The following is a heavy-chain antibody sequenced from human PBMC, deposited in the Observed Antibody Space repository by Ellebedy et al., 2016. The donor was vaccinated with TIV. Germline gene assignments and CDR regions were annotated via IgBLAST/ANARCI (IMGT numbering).Heavy chain of an antibody. J-gene: IGHJ4*02. CDR2: IGSTSSPI. CDR3: ERDLYSSSSGY. CDR1: GFTFSSYS. D-gene: IGHD6-13*01. V-gene: IGHV3-48*02. Sequence: GESLKISCAASGFTFSSYSMNWVRQAPGKGLEWISYIGSTSSPISYADSVKCRFTISRDNAKNSLYLQMTSLTDEDTSVYYCERDLYSSSSGYWGQGTLVTVSS.